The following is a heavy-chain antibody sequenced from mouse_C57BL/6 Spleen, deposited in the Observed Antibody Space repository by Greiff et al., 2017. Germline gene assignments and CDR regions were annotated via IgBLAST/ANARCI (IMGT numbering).Heavy chain of an antibody. CDR3: ARKAFSGSYDGYYYFDY. CDR2: IFPGSGST. CDR1: GYTFTDYY. D-gene: IGHD2-3*01. V-gene: IGHV1-75*01. Sequence: VQLQQSGPELVKPGASVKISCKASGYTFTDYYINWVKQRPGQGLEWFGWIFPGSGSTYYNEKFKGKATLTVDKSSSTAYMLFSSLTSEDSAVYFCARKAFSGSYDGYYYFDYWGQGTTLTVSS. J-gene: IGHJ2*01.